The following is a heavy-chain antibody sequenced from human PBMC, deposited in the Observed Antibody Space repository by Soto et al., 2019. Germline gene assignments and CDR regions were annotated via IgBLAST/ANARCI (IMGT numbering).Heavy chain of an antibody. V-gene: IGHV3-30*18. CDR2: ISYNGSNK. CDR1: GFTFSSYG. J-gene: IGHJ6*02. D-gene: IGHD2-21*01. CDR3: AKDIGLQRDYYYGMDV. Sequence: GGSLRLSCAASGFTFSSYGMYWVRQAPGKGLEWVAVISYNGSNKYYADSVKGRFTISRDNSKNTLYLQMNSLRAEDTAVYYCAKDIGLQRDYYYGMDVWGQGTTVTVSS.